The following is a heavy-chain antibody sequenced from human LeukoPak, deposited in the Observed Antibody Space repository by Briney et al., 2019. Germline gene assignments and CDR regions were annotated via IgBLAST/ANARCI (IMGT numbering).Heavy chain of an antibody. CDR2: MNPNRGNT. Sequence: GASVKVSFKASGYTFTSYDINWVRQAPGQGREWMGWMNPNRGNTGYAQKFQGRVTMTRNTSISTAYMELSSLRSEDTAVYYCARVISGYFDYWGQGTLVTVSS. V-gene: IGHV1-8*01. CDR3: ARVISGYFDY. D-gene: IGHD6-19*01. CDR1: GYTFTSYD. J-gene: IGHJ4*02.